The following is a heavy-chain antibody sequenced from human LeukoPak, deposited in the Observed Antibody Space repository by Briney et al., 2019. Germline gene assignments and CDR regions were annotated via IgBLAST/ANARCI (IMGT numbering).Heavy chain of an antibody. CDR2: IYYTGST. CDR1: GGSIRGGTYY. CDR3: ASFIKGSGSYYKSYYFDY. D-gene: IGHD3-10*01. V-gene: IGHV4-39*07. Sequence: PSETLSLTCSVSGGSIRGGTYYWGWIRQPPGKGLEWIGTIYYTGSTYYNRALKSRVTISVDTSKNQFSLKLNSVTAADTAVYYCASFIKGSGSYYKSYYFDYWGQGTLVTVSS. J-gene: IGHJ4*02.